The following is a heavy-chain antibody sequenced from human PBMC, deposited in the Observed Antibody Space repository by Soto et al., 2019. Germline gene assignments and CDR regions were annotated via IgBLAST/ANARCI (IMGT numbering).Heavy chain of an antibody. D-gene: IGHD2-15*01. CDR2: IYYSGST. V-gene: IGHV4-59*08. J-gene: IGHJ6*03. Sequence: PSETLSLTCTVSGGSISSYYWSWIRQPPGKGLEWIGYIYYSGSTNYNPSLKSRVTISVDTSKNQFSLKLSSVTAADTAVYYCARRGYCSGGSCYSGRRVMDVWGKGTTVTVSS. CDR1: GGSISSYY. CDR3: ARRGYCSGGSCYSGRRVMDV.